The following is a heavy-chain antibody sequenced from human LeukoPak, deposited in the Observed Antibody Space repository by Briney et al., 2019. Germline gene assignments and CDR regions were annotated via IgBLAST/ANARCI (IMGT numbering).Heavy chain of an antibody. Sequence: GGSLRLSCAASGFTFSNFAMHWVRQAPGKGLGWVAVISYDGDNEYYADSVKGQFTISRDNSKDRLYLQMNSLRPEDTSMYYCARVRGGRSWYYYGMDVWGRGTTVTVSS. CDR3: ARVRGGRSWYYYGMDV. CDR1: GFTFSNFA. J-gene: IGHJ6*02. CDR2: ISYDGDNE. V-gene: IGHV3-30-3*01. D-gene: IGHD3-16*01.